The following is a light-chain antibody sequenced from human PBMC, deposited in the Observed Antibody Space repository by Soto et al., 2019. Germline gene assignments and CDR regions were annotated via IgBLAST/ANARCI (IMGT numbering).Light chain of an antibody. CDR2: GAS. CDR1: QSVRGN. Sequence: EIVMTQSPATLSMSPGERATLSCRASQSVRGNLAWYQQKPGQSPRLLIYGASSRATGIPVRFSGSGSGTEFTLTISSLQSEDFAVYYCQQYNNWPPLTFGGGTKVDIK. J-gene: IGKJ4*01. CDR3: QQYNNWPPLT. V-gene: IGKV3-15*01.